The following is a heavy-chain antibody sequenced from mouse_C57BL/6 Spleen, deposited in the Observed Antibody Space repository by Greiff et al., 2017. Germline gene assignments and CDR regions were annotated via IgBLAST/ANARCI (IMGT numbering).Heavy chain of an antibody. Sequence: VQLKESGAELVRPGTSVKMSCKASGYTFTNYWIGWAKQRPGHGLEWIGDIYPGGGYTNYNEKFKGKATLTADKSSSTAYMQFSSLTSEDSAIYYCARGDSNYPYYFDYWGQGTTLTVSS. J-gene: IGHJ2*01. D-gene: IGHD2-5*01. V-gene: IGHV1-63*01. CDR1: GYTFTNYW. CDR2: IYPGGGYT. CDR3: ARGDSNYPYYFDY.